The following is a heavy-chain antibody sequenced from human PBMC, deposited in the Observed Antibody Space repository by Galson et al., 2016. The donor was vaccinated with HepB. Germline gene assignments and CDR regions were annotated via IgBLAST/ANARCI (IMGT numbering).Heavy chain of an antibody. CDR2: IYWDDDK. CDR3: AHYRSGWFSVGPDAFDV. Sequence: LVKPTQTLTLTCDVSGFSISTSGMAVAWIRQPPGEALEWFALIYWDDDKRYRPSLKNRITMTRDTSKNQVVLTMTDMDPTDTATYYCAHYRSGWFSVGPDAFDVWGRGTRVTVSS. CDR1: GFSISTSGMA. D-gene: IGHD6-25*01. J-gene: IGHJ3*01. V-gene: IGHV2-5*02.